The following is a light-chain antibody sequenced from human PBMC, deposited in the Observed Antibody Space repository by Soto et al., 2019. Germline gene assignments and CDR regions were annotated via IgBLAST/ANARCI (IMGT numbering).Light chain of an antibody. V-gene: IGKV3-20*01. CDR3: QQYGVSGYT. CDR1: QSVSSGY. Sequence: EIGLTQSPGTLSLSPGERATLSCRASQSVSSGYLAWFQQKPGQAPRLLIYGASSRATGIPDRFSGSGSGTDFTLTISRLEPEDFAVYYCQQYGVSGYTFGQGTKLEIK. CDR2: GAS. J-gene: IGKJ2*01.